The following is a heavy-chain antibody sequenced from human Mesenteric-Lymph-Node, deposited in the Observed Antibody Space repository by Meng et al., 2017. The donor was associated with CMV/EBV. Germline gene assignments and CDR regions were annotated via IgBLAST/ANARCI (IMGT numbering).Heavy chain of an antibody. J-gene: IGHJ4*02. CDR2: INHSGST. CDR1: GRSCRGYY. Sequence: QVALKPWGAGLLKPLETPSLHCAVYGRSCRGYYWSWIRQPPGKGLEWIGEINHSGSTNYNPSLKSRVTISVDTSKNQFSLKLSSVTAADTAVYYCARHQRWLKSEGGFNYWGQGTLVTVSS. V-gene: IGHV4-34*01. D-gene: IGHD4-23*01. CDR3: ARHQRWLKSEGGFNY.